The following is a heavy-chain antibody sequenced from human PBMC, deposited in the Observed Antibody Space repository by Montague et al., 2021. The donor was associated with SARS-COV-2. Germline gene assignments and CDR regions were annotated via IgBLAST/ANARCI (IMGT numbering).Heavy chain of an antibody. D-gene: IGHD3-10*01. CDR1: GASMSPYH. V-gene: IGHV4-59*03. CDR2: LHHSGAT. CDR3: ATSLGGRYYWADYYFDY. J-gene: IGHJ4*02. Sequence: SETLSLTCAVTGASMSPYHWSWIRQPPGKGLEWIGNLHHSGATNYNPSLGSRVTMSVDSSKYQFSLNLISVTAADTAVYFCATSLGGRYYWADYYFDYWGQGILVTVSA.